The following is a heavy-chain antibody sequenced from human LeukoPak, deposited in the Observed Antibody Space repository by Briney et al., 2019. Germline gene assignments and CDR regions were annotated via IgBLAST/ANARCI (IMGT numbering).Heavy chain of an antibody. D-gene: IGHD1-26*01. CDR3: ARRGSGSPGYYYYYMDV. J-gene: IGHJ6*03. CDR1: GYSISSGCY. Sequence: PSETLSLTCAVSGYSISSGCYWGWIRQPPGKGLEWIASIYHSGSTYYNPSLKSRVTISVDTSKNQFSLKLSSVTAADTAVYYCARRGSGSPGYYYYYMDVWGKGTTVTVSS. V-gene: IGHV4-38-2*01. CDR2: IYHSGST.